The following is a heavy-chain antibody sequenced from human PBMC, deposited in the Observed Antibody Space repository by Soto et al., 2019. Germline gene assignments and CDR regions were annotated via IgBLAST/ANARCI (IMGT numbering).Heavy chain of an antibody. D-gene: IGHD6-13*01. V-gene: IGHV1-18*01. J-gene: IGHJ5*02. CDR3: ARVSYSGNWFVHSVAGPNWFDP. CDR2: ISAYNGNT. CDR1: GYSFTNNG. Sequence: GASVKVSCTASGYSFTNNGISWVRQAPGQGLEWMGWISAYNGNTNYVKKFQGRVTMTTDTSTSTASMELRSLRSDDTAVYYCARVSYSGNWFVHSVAGPNWFDPWGQGTLVTVSS.